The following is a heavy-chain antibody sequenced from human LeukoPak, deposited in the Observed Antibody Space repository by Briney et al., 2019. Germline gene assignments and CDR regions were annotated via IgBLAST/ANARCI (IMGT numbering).Heavy chain of an antibody. CDR1: GGSISSGGYY. J-gene: IGHJ6*03. D-gene: IGHD5/OR15-5a*01. V-gene: IGHV4-31*03. CDR3: ARALRFYYYYMDV. CDR2: IYYSGST. Sequence: PSETLSLTCTVSGGSISSGGYYWSWIRQHPGKGLEWIGYIYYSGSTYYNPSPKSRVTISVDTSKNQFSLKLSSVTAADTAVYYCARALRFYYYYMDVWGKGTTVTVSS.